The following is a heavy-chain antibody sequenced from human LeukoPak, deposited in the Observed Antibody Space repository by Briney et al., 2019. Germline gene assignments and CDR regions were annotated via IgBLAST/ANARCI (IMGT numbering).Heavy chain of an antibody. V-gene: IGHV1-18*01. CDR2: ISAYNGNT. CDR1: GYTFTSYG. CDR3: ARAHLLWFGEAITLNWFDP. Sequence: ASVKVSCKASGYTFTSYGISWVRQAPGQGLEWMGWISAYNGNTNYAQKLQGRVTMTTDTSTSTAYMELRSLRSDDTAVYYCARAHLLWFGEAITLNWFDPWGQGTLVIVSS. J-gene: IGHJ5*02. D-gene: IGHD3-10*01.